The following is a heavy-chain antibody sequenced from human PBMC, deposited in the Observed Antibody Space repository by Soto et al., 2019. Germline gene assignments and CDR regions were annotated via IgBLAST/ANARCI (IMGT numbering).Heavy chain of an antibody. CDR3: ASLITSSYYYMDV. V-gene: IGHV3-23*01. CDR2: ISGSGGST. J-gene: IGHJ6*03. Sequence: EVQLLESGGGLVQPGGSLRLSCAASGFTFSSYAMSWVRQAPGKGLEWVSAISGSGGSTDYADSVKGRFTISRDNSKNTLYLQMNSLRAEDTAVYYCASLITSSYYYMDVWGKGTTVTVSS. D-gene: IGHD3-10*01. CDR1: GFTFSSYA.